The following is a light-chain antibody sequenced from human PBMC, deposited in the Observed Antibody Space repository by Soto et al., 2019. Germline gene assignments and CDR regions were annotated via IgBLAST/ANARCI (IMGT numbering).Light chain of an antibody. CDR1: QSIRNF. V-gene: IGKV1-6*01. Sequence: IQMTQSPSSLSASVGDRVTITCRASQSIRNFVNWYQQKPGKAPKVLIYAASSLQSGVPSRFSGSGSGTDFTLTISDLQPEDVVTYYCLQDYNYPQASFGQGTKVAIK. J-gene: IGKJ2*01. CDR3: LQDYNYPQAS. CDR2: AAS.